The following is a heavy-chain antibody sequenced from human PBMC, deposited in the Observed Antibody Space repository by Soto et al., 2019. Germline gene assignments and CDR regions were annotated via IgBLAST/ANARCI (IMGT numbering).Heavy chain of an antibody. J-gene: IGHJ5*02. Sequence: SDALSLTCSASGGSISSYYWSWIRQPPGKGLEWIGYIYYSGSTNYNPSLKSRVTISVDTSKNQFSLKLSSVTAADTAVYYCARTSTVPENWFDPWGQGTLVTVSS. CDR2: IYYSGST. V-gene: IGHV4-59*01. D-gene: IGHD4-17*01. CDR3: ARTSTVPENWFDP. CDR1: GGSISSYY.